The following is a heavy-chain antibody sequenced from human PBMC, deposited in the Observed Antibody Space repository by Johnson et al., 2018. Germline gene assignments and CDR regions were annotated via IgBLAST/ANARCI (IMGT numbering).Heavy chain of an antibody. D-gene: IGHD6-19*01. J-gene: IGHJ3*02. CDR2: IYHTGNT. CDR1: VGSLSNYY. Sequence: QVQLQESGPGLVKPSETLSLTCTVSVGSLSNYYWSWIRQPPGKGLEWIGFIYHTGNTNYNPSLRSRVTISVDTSKPQFSLTLRSVSDADTAIYSCAGSGRRAVSGTSFDIWGQGTTVTVSS. CDR3: AGSGRRAVSGTSFDI. V-gene: IGHV4-59*01.